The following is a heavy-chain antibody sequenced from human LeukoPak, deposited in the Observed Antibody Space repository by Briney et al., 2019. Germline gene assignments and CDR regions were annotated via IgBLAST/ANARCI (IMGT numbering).Heavy chain of an antibody. CDR3: VRGDSGYGNYYYYGMDV. Sequence: GGSLRLSCAVSGFSFDNYDMHWVRQISGEGLEWVAAIGTGGDTYYRDSVKGRFTISRGNAKNSLYLQMNSLRVGDTAVYYCVRGDSGYGNYYYYGMDVWGQGTTVTVSS. D-gene: IGHD5-12*01. V-gene: IGHV3-13*01. J-gene: IGHJ6*02. CDR2: IGTGGDT. CDR1: GFSFDNYD.